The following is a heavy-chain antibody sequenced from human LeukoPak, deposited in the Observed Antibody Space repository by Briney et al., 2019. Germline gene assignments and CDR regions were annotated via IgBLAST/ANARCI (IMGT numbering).Heavy chain of an antibody. CDR1: GFTFSSYA. CDR3: AKEMGPMVHGDY. V-gene: IGHV3-30*18. D-gene: IGHD2-8*01. Sequence: PGRSLRLSCAASGFTFSSYAMHWVRQAPGKGLEWVAIISSDGSHKFYADSVKGRFTISRDNSKNTLYLQMDSMRAEGTAVYYCAKEMGPMVHGDYWGLGTLVSVYS. CDR2: ISSDGSHK. J-gene: IGHJ4*02.